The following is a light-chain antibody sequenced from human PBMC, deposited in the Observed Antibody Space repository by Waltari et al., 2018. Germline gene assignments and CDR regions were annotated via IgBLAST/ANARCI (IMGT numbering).Light chain of an antibody. CDR1: GSNIGDNY. CDR3: AAWDDSLSGRV. J-gene: IGLJ3*02. Sequence: QSVLTQPPSASGTPGQRVTISCSGSGSNIGDNYVYWYHQLPGMAPKLLIYRDDEPPSGVPDRFSGSKSGTSASLAISGLRSEDAGDYYCAAWDDSLSGRVFGGGTKLTVL. V-gene: IGLV1-47*01. CDR2: RDD.